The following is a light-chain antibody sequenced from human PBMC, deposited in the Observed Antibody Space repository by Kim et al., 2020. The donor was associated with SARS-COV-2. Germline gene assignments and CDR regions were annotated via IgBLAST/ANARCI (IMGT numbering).Light chain of an antibody. J-gene: IGKJ2*01. CDR2: DVS. CDR3: HQRSDWPNT. V-gene: IGKV3-11*01. Sequence: SLAPGERATLSCRASQSVGSYLAWYQQKRGQAPRLLMYDVSNRATGIPARFSGSGSGTDFTLTISGLEPEDFALYYCHQRSDWPNTFGQGTKLEIK. CDR1: QSVGSY.